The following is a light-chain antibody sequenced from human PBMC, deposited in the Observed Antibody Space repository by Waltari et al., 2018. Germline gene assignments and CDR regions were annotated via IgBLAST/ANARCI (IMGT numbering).Light chain of an antibody. CDR3: SSQTPDGVVL. Sequence: QSALPQPASVSGSPGQSITISCTGIVGAIGASDFVSWYQHHPGRAPQVIIYDVTNRPSGISARFSASKSADTASLTISGLQAEDEGDYYCSSQTPDGVVLFGGGTRVTVL. CDR2: DVT. J-gene: IGLJ3*02. CDR1: VGAIGASDF. V-gene: IGLV2-14*03.